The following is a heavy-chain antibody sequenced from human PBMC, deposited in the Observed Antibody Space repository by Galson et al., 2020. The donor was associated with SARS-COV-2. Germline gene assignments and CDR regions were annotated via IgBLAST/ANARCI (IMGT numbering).Heavy chain of an antibody. V-gene: IGHV3-30*18. CDR1: GFTFSSYG. CDR3: AKDGRQQLSYFDL. J-gene: IGHJ2*01. CDR2: ISYDGSNK. Sequence: PGGSLRLSCAASGFTFSSYGMHWVRQAPGKGLEWVAVISYDGSNKYYADSVKGRFTISRDNSKNTLYLQMNSLRAEDTAVYYCAKDGRQQLSYFDLWGRGTLVTVSS. D-gene: IGHD6-13*01.